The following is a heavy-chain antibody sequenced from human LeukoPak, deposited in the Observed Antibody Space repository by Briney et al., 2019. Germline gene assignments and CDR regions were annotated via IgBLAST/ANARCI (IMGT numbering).Heavy chain of an antibody. J-gene: IGHJ5*02. CDR3: ARGTFWSGRNWFDP. V-gene: IGHV4-59*12. CDR1: GGSISGYY. CDR2: IHYSGST. D-gene: IGHD3-3*01. Sequence: PSETLSLTCTVSGGSISGYYWSWIRQPPGKGLEWIGYIHYSGSTNHNPSLKSRVTISVDTSKNQLSLKLTSVTAADTAVYYCARGTFWSGRNWFDPWGQGTLVTVSS.